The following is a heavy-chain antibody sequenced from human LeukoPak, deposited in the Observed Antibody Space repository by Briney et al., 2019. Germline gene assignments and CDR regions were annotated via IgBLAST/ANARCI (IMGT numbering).Heavy chain of an antibody. Sequence: GGSLRLSCAASGFTFSSYTMSWVRQAPGKGLEWVSYISSTSSIINYADSVKGRFTISRDNAENSLFLQMNSLRDEDTAVYYCARGRDIVLDPDNYWGQGTLVTVSS. V-gene: IGHV3-48*02. CDR1: GFTFSSYT. J-gene: IGHJ4*02. CDR3: ARGRDIVLDPDNY. CDR2: ISSTSSII. D-gene: IGHD2-8*01.